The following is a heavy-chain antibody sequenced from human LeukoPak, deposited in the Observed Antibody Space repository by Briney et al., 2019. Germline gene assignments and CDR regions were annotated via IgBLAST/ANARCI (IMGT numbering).Heavy chain of an antibody. CDR3: ARDSSSWYFEFDY. CDR2: ISSSSSYI. CDR1: GFTFSSYS. V-gene: IGHV3-21*01. D-gene: IGHD6-13*01. Sequence: GGSLRLSCAASGFTFSSYSMNWVRQAPGKGLQWVSSISSSSSYIYYADSVKGRFTISRDNAKNSLYLQMNSLRAEDTAVYYCARDSSSWYFEFDYWGQGTLVTVSS. J-gene: IGHJ4*02.